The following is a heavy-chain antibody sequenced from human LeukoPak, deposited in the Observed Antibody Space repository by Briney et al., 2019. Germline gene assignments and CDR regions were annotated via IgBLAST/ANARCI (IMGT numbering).Heavy chain of an antibody. CDR2: ISRSGGTI. Sequence: GGSLRLSCAASGFTFSTYEMNWVRQAPGKGLEWVAYISRSGGTIYYADSVKGRFTISRDNAKNSLYLQMNSLRAKDTAVYYCAGYKPFWYFDYWGQGTPVTVSS. V-gene: IGHV3-48*03. J-gene: IGHJ4*02. CDR1: GFTFSTYE. CDR3: AGYKPFWYFDY. D-gene: IGHD2-2*02.